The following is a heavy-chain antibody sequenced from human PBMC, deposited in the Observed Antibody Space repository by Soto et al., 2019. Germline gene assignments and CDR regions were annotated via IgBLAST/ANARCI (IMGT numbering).Heavy chain of an antibody. Sequence: SVKVSCKASGGTFSSYAISWVRQAPGQGLEWMGGIIPIFGTANYAQKFQGRVTITADESTSTAYMELSSLRSEDTAVYYCARCGCRGGPPGGFDYWGQGTLVTVSS. D-gene: IGHD5-18*01. J-gene: IGHJ4*02. V-gene: IGHV1-69*13. CDR1: GGTFSSYA. CDR2: IIPIFGTA. CDR3: ARCGCRGGPPGGFDY.